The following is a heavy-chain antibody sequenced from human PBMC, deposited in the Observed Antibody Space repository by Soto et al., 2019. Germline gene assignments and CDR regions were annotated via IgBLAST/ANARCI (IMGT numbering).Heavy chain of an antibody. CDR1: GGSITSSRYY. D-gene: IGHD3-3*01. Sequence: QLQLQESGPGLVKPSETLSLTCTVSGGSITSSRYYWAWIRQPPGKGLEWIGTIYYGGSTYYNASLKSRVTISVDTSKNQFSLKLSSVTAADTAVYFCASMEPNNDFWSANYYFAYWGQGTLVTVSS. CDR2: IYYGGST. CDR3: ASMEPNNDFWSANYYFAY. V-gene: IGHV4-39*01. J-gene: IGHJ4*01.